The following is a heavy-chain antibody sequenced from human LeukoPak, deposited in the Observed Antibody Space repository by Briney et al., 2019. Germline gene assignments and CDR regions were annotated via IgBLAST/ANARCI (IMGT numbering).Heavy chain of an antibody. CDR2: ISGSGGST. CDR1: GFTFSSYA. D-gene: IGHD6-6*01. CDR3: AKAPLRAARPPPLFDY. J-gene: IGHJ4*02. Sequence: GGSLRLSCAASGFTFSSYAMSWVRQAPGKGLEWVSAISGSGGSTYYADSVKGRFTISRDNSKNTLYLQMNSLRAEDTAVYYCAKAPLRAARPPPLFDYWGQGTLVTVSS. V-gene: IGHV3-23*01.